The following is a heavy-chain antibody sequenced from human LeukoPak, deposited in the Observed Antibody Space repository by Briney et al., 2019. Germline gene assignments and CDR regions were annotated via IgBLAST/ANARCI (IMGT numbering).Heavy chain of an antibody. V-gene: IGHV3-9*01. Sequence: PGRSLRLSCAASGFTFDDYAMHWVRQAPGKGLEWVSGISWNSGSIGYADSVKGRFTISRDNAKNSLYLQMNSLRAEDTALYYCAKGRYYDPQYYFDYWGQGTLVTVSS. D-gene: IGHD3-22*01. CDR1: GFTFDDYA. CDR3: AKGRYYDPQYYFDY. J-gene: IGHJ4*02. CDR2: ISWNSGSI.